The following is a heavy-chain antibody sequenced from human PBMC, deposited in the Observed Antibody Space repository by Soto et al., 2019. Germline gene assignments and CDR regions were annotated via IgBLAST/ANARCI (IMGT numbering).Heavy chain of an antibody. V-gene: IGHV2-5*01. J-gene: IGHJ4*02. D-gene: IGHD2-15*01. CDR2: IHWNDDN. Sequence: QITLEETGPTLVKPTQTLTLTCTFSGFSLTTGRVGVGWIRQPPGKALEWLAVIHWNDDNHYSPSLKSRRTITKDTSKNPLVLTLTNTEPVDTDTYFCTRILVGSGHGYWGQGTLVTVSS. CDR1: GFSLTTGRVG. CDR3: TRILVGSGHGY.